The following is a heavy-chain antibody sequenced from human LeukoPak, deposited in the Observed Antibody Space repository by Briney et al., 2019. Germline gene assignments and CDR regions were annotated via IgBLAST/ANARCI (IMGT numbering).Heavy chain of an antibody. CDR1: GYTLTELS. Sequence: ASVKVSCKVSGYTLTELSMHWVRQAPGKGLEWMGGFDPEDGETIYAQKFQGRVTMTEDTSTDTAYMELSSLRSEDTAVYYCAADRILGYCSSTSCDGGLVWGQGTLVTVSS. D-gene: IGHD2-2*01. V-gene: IGHV1-24*01. J-gene: IGHJ4*02. CDR2: FDPEDGET. CDR3: AADRILGYCSSTSCDGGLV.